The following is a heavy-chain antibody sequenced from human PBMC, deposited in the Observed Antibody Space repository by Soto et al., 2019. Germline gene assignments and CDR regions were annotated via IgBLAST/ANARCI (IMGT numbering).Heavy chain of an antibody. CDR2: IYRGGST. D-gene: IGHD6-6*01. J-gene: IGHJ4*02. V-gene: IGHV3-66*01. Sequence: PGGSLRLSCAASGFTVSSNYMNWVRQAPGKGLEWVSIIYRGGSTNYADSVKGRFTISRDNSKNTLYLQMHSLRAEDTAVYDCAREVGPESSSSDGPLDYWGQGTLVTVSS. CDR1: GFTVSSNY. CDR3: AREVGPESSSSDGPLDY.